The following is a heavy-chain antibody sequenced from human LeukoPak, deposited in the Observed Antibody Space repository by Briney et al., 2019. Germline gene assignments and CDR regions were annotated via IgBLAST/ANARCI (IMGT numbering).Heavy chain of an antibody. CDR3: ARLDPYFYAMDV. D-gene: IGHD3-9*01. J-gene: IGHJ6*02. CDR2: IIPILGIA. V-gene: IGHV1-69*04. CDR1: GGTFSSYA. Sequence: GASVKVSCKASGGTFSSYAISWVRQAPGQGLEWMGRIIPILGIANYAQKFQGRVTITADKSTSTAYMELSSLRSEDTAMYYCARLDPYFYAMDVWGQGTTVTVSS.